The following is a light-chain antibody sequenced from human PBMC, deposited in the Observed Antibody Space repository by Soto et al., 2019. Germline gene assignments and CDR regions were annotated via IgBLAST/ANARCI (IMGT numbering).Light chain of an antibody. CDR1: QGIRCY. J-gene: IGKJ1*01. CDR3: QQANSFPQT. Sequence: DIQLTHSPSSLSGSVGDRVTITCRASQGIRCYLSWYKQKQGKAPKRLSYAASSLQRGGPSRVSGSGSGTDCQLPISSRQPEDSATYDCQQANSFPQTFGQGTKVDIK. V-gene: IGKV1-12*01. CDR2: AAS.